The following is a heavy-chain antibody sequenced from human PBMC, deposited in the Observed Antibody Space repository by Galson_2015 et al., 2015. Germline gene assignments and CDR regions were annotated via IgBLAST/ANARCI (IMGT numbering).Heavy chain of an antibody. CDR1: GGSISSGSYY. J-gene: IGHJ6*02. CDR3: ARDQGTVNPDGMDV. D-gene: IGHD4-11*01. Sequence: TLSLTCTVSGGSISSGSYYWSWIRQPAGKGLEWIGRIYTSGSTYYNPSLKSRVTISVDTSKNQFSLKLSSVTAADTAVYFCARDQGTVNPDGMDVWGQGTTVTVSS. V-gene: IGHV4-61*02. CDR2: IYTSGST.